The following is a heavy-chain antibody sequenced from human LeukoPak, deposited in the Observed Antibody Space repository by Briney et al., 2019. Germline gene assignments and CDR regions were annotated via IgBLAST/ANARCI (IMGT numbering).Heavy chain of an antibody. CDR3: GRGSAVSCTTTSASCHAPPDY. D-gene: IGHD2-2*01. CDR2: INPKSGAT. CDR1: GYTFTDYY. Sequence: ASVKVSCKASGYTFTDYYIIWMRQAPGRGLGYMGWINPKSGATRNEQSFQGRITMTRDTSLSTAYMDLGTLSSGDAASYFCGRGSAVSCTTTSASCHAPPDYWGQGTLVAVSS. J-gene: IGHJ4*02. V-gene: IGHV1-2*02.